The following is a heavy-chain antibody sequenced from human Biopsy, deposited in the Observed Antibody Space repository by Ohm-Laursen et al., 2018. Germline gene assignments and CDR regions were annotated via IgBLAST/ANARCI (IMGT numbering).Heavy chain of an antibody. CDR3: ARHPTGFWFDP. Sequence: SETLSLTCTVSGGSISSSTTYYWAWLRQPPGEGLAWIGSIYNTETTFYNPSLKSRVTISVDTSSNQFSLKVSSVTAADTALYFCARHPTGFWFDPGGHGTLVTVSS. V-gene: IGHV4-39*01. CDR2: IYNTETT. J-gene: IGHJ5*02. CDR1: GGSISSSTTYY.